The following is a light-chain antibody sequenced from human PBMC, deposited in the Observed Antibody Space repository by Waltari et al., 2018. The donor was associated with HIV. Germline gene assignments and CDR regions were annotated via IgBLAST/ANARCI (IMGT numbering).Light chain of an antibody. CDR2: EVT. CDR3: SSFAGTHKL. V-gene: IGLV2-8*01. Sequence: QSALTQSPSASASPGQSVNISCTGANGDISDYNYVSWYQQLSDRPPKLIIFEVTKRPSGVPDRFSGSKSGNTASLFVSGLQPEDEATYFCSSFAGTHKLFGGGTKLTVL. J-gene: IGLJ2*01. CDR1: NGDISDYNY.